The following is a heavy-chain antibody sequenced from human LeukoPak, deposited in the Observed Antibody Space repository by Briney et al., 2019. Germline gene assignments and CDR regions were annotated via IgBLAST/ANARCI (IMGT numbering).Heavy chain of an antibody. Sequence: GGSLRLSCAASGFTFSNYAMNWVRQAPGKGLEWVSLISGSTGSTYYADSVKGRFTISRDNSKNTLYLQMNSLRAEDTAVYYCARDRGPGYSYGVLDYWGQGTLVTVSS. CDR3: ARDRGPGYSYGVLDY. V-gene: IGHV3-23*01. CDR1: GFTFSNYA. CDR2: ISGSTGST. J-gene: IGHJ4*02. D-gene: IGHD5-18*01.